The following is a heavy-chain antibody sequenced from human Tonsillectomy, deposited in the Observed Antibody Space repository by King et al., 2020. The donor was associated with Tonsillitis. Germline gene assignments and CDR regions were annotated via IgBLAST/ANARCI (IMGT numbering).Heavy chain of an antibody. D-gene: IGHD3-22*01. V-gene: IGHV3-30-3*01. CDR2: ISYDGSNK. CDR1: GFTFSNYA. J-gene: IGHJ6*02. Sequence: VQLVESGGGVVQPGRSLRLSCAASGFTFSNYAIHWVRQAPGKGLEGVAVISYDGSNKYYADSVKGRFTISRDNSKNTLYLQMNSLRAEDTAVYYCARDWGYYEGLRYYFAMDVWGQGTTVTVSS. CDR3: ARDWGYYEGLRYYFAMDV.